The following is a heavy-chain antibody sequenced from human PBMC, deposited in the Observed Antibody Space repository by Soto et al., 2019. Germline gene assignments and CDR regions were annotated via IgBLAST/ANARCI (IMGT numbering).Heavy chain of an antibody. CDR1: GGTFSSYA. D-gene: IGHD3-10*01. CDR3: ARGSRRSYGSGSQRGRYYYYGMDV. J-gene: IGHJ6*02. V-gene: IGHV1-69*13. CDR2: IIPIFGTA. Sequence: SVKVSCKASGGTFSSYAISWVRQAPGQGLEWMGGIIPIFGTANYAQKFQGRVTITADESTSTAYMELSSLRSEDTAVYYCARGSRRSYGSGSQRGRYYYYGMDVWGQGTTVTVSS.